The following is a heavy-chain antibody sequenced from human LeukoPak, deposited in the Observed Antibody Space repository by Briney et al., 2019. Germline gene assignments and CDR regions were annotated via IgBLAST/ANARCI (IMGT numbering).Heavy chain of an antibody. CDR3: ARPGYSSSSEGRYFFDY. CDR2: INHSGST. Sequence: SETLSLTCAVYGGSFSGYYWSWIRQPPGRGLEWIGEINHSGSTNYNPSLKSRVTISVDTSKNQFSLKLSSVTAADTAVYYCARPGYSSSSEGRYFFDYWGQGTLVTVSS. D-gene: IGHD6-6*01. CDR1: GGSFSGYY. J-gene: IGHJ4*02. V-gene: IGHV4-34*01.